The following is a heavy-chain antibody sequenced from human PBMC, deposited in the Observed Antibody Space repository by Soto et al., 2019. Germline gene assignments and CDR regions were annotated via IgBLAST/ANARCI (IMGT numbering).Heavy chain of an antibody. V-gene: IGHV1-18*04. CDR2: ISAYNGNT. D-gene: IGHD4-17*01. Sequence: QVQLVQSGAEVKKPGASVKVSCKASGYTFTSYGISWVRQAPGQGLEWMGWISAYNGNTNYAQKLQGRVTMTTDTSTSTAYMELRSLRSDDTAVYYCARDSAKQTTVTTDYYYYYGMDVWGQGTTVTVSS. CDR3: ARDSAKQTTVTTDYYYYYGMDV. J-gene: IGHJ6*02. CDR1: GYTFTSYG.